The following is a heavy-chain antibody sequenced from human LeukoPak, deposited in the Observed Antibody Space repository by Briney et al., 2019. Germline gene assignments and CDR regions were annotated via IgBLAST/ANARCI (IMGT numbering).Heavy chain of an antibody. CDR2: FDPEDGET. V-gene: IGHV1-24*01. CDR3: ATNYGYCSGGSCYARWFDP. CDR1: GYTLNELS. Sequence: APVKVSWKVSGYTLNELSMHWVRQAPGKGLEWMGGFDPEDGETIYAQKFQGRVTMTEDKSTDTAYMELSSLRSEDTAVYYCATNYGYCSGGSCYARWFDPWGQGTLVTVSS. D-gene: IGHD2-15*01. J-gene: IGHJ5*02.